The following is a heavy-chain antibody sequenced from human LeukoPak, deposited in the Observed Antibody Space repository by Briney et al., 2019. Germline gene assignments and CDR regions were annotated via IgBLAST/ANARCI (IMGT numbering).Heavy chain of an antibody. J-gene: IGHJ6*02. CDR3: AREVAYDYGDYDMDYYGMDV. CDR1: GGSISSGDYY. V-gene: IGHV4-39*07. CDR2: IYYSGST. Sequence: SETLSLTCTVSGGSISSGDYYWGWIRQPPGKGLEWIGSIYYSGSTYYNPPLKSRVTISVDTSKNQFSLKLSSVTAADTAVYYCAREVAYDYGDYDMDYYGMDVWGQGTTVTVSS. D-gene: IGHD4-17*01.